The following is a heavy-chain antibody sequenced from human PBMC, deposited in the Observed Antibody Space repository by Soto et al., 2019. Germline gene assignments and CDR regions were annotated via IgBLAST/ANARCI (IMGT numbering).Heavy chain of an antibody. Sequence: EVQLVESGGGLVKPGGSLRLSCAASGFTFSSYSMNWVRQAPGKGLEWVSSISSSGTYTYYADSLKGRFTISRDNAKNSLYLQLTSLRAEDTAVYYCAREGWGGYYYYAMDVWGQGTTVTVSS. CDR3: AREGWGGYYYYAMDV. D-gene: IGHD3-3*01. J-gene: IGHJ6*02. CDR1: GFTFSSYS. V-gene: IGHV3-21*01. CDR2: ISSSGTYT.